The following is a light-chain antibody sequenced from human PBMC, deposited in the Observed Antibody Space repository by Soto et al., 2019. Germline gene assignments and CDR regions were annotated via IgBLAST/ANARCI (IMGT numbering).Light chain of an antibody. V-gene: IGKV1-9*01. CDR3: QQLKSYPLS. CDR1: QDVSSD. Sequence: DIQLTQSPSFLSASVGDRVTITCRTSQDVSSDLAWYHQKPGNAPQLLISAASTLPSGVLSRFSGSGSGTEFTLTISSLQPEDFATYYCQQLKSYPLSFGGGTKVEI. J-gene: IGKJ4*01. CDR2: AAS.